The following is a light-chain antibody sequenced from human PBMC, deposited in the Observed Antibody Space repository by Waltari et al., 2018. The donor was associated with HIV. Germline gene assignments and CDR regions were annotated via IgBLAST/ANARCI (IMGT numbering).Light chain of an antibody. Sequence: QSALTQPASVSGSPGPSITISCTGTSSDVGHYNYVSWYQQLPDRAPKLMIYHVDIRPSGVSDRFSGSKSGNTASLTISGLQPEDEADYYCTSYTATTTYVFGTGTKVTVL. CDR3: TSYTATTTYV. V-gene: IGLV2-14*03. J-gene: IGLJ1*01. CDR2: HVD. CDR1: SSDVGHYNY.